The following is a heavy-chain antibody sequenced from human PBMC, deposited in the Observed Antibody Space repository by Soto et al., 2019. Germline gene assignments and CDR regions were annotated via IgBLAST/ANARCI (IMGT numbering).Heavy chain of an antibody. CDR1: GFTFSTYW. Sequence: EVQLVESGGGLVQPGGSLRLSCAASGFTFSTYWMHWVRQAPGKGLVWVSHITSDGTITTYADSVKGRFTISRDNAKNTLSLQMNSLRAEDTAVYYCVRGAGGFDYWGQGTLVTVSS. V-gene: IGHV3-74*01. J-gene: IGHJ4*02. D-gene: IGHD6-13*01. CDR2: ITSDGTIT. CDR3: VRGAGGFDY.